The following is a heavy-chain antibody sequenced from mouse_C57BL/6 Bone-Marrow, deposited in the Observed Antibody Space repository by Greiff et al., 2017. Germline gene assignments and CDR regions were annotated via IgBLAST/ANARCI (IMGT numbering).Heavy chain of an antibody. CDR3: TRKGEWLLRDYAMDY. J-gene: IGHJ4*01. CDR2: IYPGNSDT. CDR1: GYTFTSYW. V-gene: IGHV1-5*01. Sequence: VHVKQSGTVLARPGASVKMSCKTSGYTFTSYWMHWVKQRPGQGLEWIGAIYPGNSDTSYNQKFKGKAKLTAVTSASTAYMELSSLTNEDSAVYYCTRKGEWLLRDYAMDYWGQGTSVTVSS. D-gene: IGHD2-3*01.